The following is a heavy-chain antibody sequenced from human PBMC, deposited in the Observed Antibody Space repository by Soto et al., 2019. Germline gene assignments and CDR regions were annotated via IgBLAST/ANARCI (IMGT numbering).Heavy chain of an antibody. V-gene: IGHV3-23*01. CDR3: AKDQGGLYYYYGMDV. CDR1: GFTFSSYA. Sequence: GGSLRLSCAASGFTFSSYAMSWVRQAPGKGLEWVSAISGSGGSTYYADSVKGRFTISRDNSKNTLYLQMNSLRAEDTAVYYCAKDQGGLYYYYGMDVWGQGPTVTVSS. D-gene: IGHD6-25*01. J-gene: IGHJ6*02. CDR2: ISGSGGST.